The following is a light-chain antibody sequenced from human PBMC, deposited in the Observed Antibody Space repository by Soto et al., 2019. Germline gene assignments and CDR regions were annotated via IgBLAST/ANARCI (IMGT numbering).Light chain of an antibody. V-gene: IGLV1-40*01. CDR2: GNN. J-gene: IGLJ3*02. CDR1: SSNIGAGFD. Sequence: QPVLTQPPSVSEAPGQRVTISCTGRSSNIGAGFDVQWYQQLPGTAPKLLISGNNNRPSGVPDRFSGSKSGTSASLAITGLQAEDEADYYCQSYDSSLSTWVFGGGTQLTVL. CDR3: QSYDSSLSTWV.